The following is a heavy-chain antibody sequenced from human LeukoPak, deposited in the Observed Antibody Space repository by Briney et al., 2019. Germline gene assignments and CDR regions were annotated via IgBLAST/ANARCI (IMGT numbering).Heavy chain of an antibody. CDR1: GFTFSDYY. J-gene: IGHJ3*02. D-gene: IGHD5-12*01. V-gene: IGHV3-11*04. Sequence: PGGSLRLSCAASGFTFSDYYMSWIRQAPGKGLDWVSYISSSGSTIYYADSVKGRFTISRDNAKNSLYLQMNSLRAEDTAVYYCARKIVASDAFDIWGQGTMVAVSS. CDR3: ARKIVASDAFDI. CDR2: ISSSGSTI.